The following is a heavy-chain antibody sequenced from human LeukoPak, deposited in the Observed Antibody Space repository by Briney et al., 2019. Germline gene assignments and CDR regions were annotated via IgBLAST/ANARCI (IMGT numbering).Heavy chain of an antibody. CDR2: INGDGSTT. CDR3: AKDLGVLQLWLQGVAFDI. CDR1: GFTFRFYW. J-gene: IGHJ3*02. Sequence: PGGSLRLSCAASGFTFRFYWMHWVRQAPGKGLVWVSRINGDGSTTNYADSAKGRFTISRDNAKNSLYLQMNSLRAEDTALYYCAKDLGVLQLWLQGVAFDIWGQGTMVTVSS. D-gene: IGHD5-18*01. V-gene: IGHV3-74*01.